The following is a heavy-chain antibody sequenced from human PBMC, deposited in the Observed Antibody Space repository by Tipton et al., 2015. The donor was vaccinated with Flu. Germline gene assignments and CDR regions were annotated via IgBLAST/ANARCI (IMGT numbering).Heavy chain of an antibody. CDR1: GGSRSTYPDF. CDR2: ISNSATT. V-gene: IGHV4-31*03. J-gene: IGHJ4*02. D-gene: IGHD5-12*01. Sequence: TLSLTCTVSGGSRSTYPDFWSWLRQDPGKGLEWIGYISNSATTHYSPSLQSRVTILLDTSKSQLSLKLTSVTAADTAVYYCAKHTGYDFDWGQGTVVTVSS. CDR3: AKHTGYDFD.